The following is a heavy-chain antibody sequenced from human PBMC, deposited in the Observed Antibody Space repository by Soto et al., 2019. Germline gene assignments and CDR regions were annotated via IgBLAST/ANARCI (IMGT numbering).Heavy chain of an antibody. J-gene: IGHJ6*02. CDR1: GFTFSDFA. V-gene: IGHV3-21*01. CDR3: ARDRLSFMDV. Sequence: GGSLRLSCAASGFTFSDFAMNWVRQAPGKGLEWVSSISSSSSYIYYADSVKGRFTISRDNAKNSLYLQMNSLRAEDTAVYYCARDRLSFMDVWGQGTTVTVSS. CDR2: ISSSSSYI.